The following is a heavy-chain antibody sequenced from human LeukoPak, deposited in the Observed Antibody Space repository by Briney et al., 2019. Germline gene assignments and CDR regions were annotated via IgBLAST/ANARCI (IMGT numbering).Heavy chain of an antibody. J-gene: IGHJ4*02. CDR2: ISAYNGNT. CDR1: GYTFTSYG. CDR3: ARVGRSWSGYNYLDY. Sequence: ASVKVSCKASGYTFTSYGISWVRQAPGQGLEWMGWISAYNGNTNYAQKLQGRVTITTDTSTSTAYMELRSLRSDDTAVYYCARVGRSWSGYNYLDYWGQGTLVTVSS. D-gene: IGHD3-3*01. V-gene: IGHV1-18*01.